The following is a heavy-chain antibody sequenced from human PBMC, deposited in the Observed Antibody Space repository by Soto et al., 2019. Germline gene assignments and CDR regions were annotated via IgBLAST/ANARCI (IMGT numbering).Heavy chain of an antibody. J-gene: IGHJ4*02. CDR2: IKQDGSEK. CDR1: GFTFSSYW. V-gene: IGHV3-7*01. Sequence: EVQLVESGGGLVQTGGSLRLSCAASGFTFSSYWMSWVRQAPGKGLEWVANIKQDGSEKYYVDSVKGRFTSSRDNAKNSLYLQMNSLSAEDTAVYYCARGGGSRRAYYFDYWGQGTLVTVSS. D-gene: IGHD3-16*01. CDR3: ARGGGSRRAYYFDY.